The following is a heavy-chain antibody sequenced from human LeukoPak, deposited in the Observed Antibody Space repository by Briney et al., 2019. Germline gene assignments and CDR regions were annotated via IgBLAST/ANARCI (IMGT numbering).Heavy chain of an antibody. D-gene: IGHD4-17*01. Sequence: GGSLRLSCAASGFTFSSYDMHWVRQAPGKGLEWVAVIWYDGSNKYYADSVKGRFTISRDNSKNTLYLQMNSLRAEDTAVYYCAKEPHGYGDYYYYYYMDVWGKGTTVTVSS. V-gene: IGHV3-33*06. J-gene: IGHJ6*03. CDR1: GFTFSSYD. CDR3: AKEPHGYGDYYYYYYMDV. CDR2: IWYDGSNK.